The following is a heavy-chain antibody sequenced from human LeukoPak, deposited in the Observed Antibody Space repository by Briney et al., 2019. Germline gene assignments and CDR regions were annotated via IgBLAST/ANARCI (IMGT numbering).Heavy chain of an antibody. V-gene: IGHV4-59*01. CDR1: EGSISSFY. CDR2: IYRTGGT. CDR3: ARGLGYGDSYDF. J-gene: IGHJ4*02. D-gene: IGHD5-18*01. Sequence: SETLSLTCTLAEGSISSFYWAWIRQPPGKGLEWIGYIYRTGGTNYSPSLKSRVTISVDTSKNQFSLKLTSVTAADTAVYYCARGLGYGDSYDFWGQGNLVTVSS.